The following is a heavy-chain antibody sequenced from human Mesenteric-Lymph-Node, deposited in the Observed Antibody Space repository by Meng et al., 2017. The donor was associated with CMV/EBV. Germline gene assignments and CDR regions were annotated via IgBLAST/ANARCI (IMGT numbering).Heavy chain of an antibody. J-gene: IGHJ6*02. V-gene: IGHV3-7*01. D-gene: IGHD2-15*01. CDR1: GFTFSHYA. CDR2: IKQDGSEK. CDR3: ARDLQYCSGGSCYSSRYYYYGMDV. Sequence: GESLKISCAASGFTFSHYAMSWVRQAPGKGLEWVANIKQDGSEKYYVDSVKGRFTISRDNAKNSLYLQMNSLRAEDTAVYYCARDLQYCSGGSCYSSRYYYYGMDVWGQGTTVTVSS.